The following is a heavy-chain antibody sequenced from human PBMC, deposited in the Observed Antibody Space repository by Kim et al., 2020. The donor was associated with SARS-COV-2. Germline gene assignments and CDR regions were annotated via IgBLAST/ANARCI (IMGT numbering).Heavy chain of an antibody. D-gene: IGHD6-13*01. Sequence: ETLSLTCAVYGGSFSGYYWSWIRQPPGKGLEWIGEINHSGSTNYNPSLKSRVTISVDTSKNQFSLRLGSVTAADTAVYYCARGFKVAAGGDWFDPWGQGTLVTVSS. J-gene: IGHJ5*02. CDR2: INHSGST. CDR3: ARGFKVAAGGDWFDP. V-gene: IGHV4-34*01. CDR1: GGSFSGYY.